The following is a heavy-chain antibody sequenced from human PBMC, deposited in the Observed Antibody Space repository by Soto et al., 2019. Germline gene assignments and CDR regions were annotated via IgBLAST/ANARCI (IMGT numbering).Heavy chain of an antibody. Sequence: GASVKVSCKASGYTFTSYGISWVRQAPGQGLEWMGWISAYNGNTNYAQKLQGRVTMTTDTSTSTAYMELRSLRSDDTAVYYCARGGANILTGYYSGGLGYWGQGTLVTVSS. V-gene: IGHV1-18*01. J-gene: IGHJ4*02. CDR2: ISAYNGNT. D-gene: IGHD3-9*01. CDR3: ARGGANILTGYYSGGLGY. CDR1: GYTFTSYG.